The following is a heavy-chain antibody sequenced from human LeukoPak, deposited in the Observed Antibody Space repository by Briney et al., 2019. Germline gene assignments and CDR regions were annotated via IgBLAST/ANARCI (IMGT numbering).Heavy chain of an antibody. CDR3: ARDVSLDF. J-gene: IGHJ4*02. CDR2: ISTDNSYR. Sequence: GGSLRLSCAASGFSLSSYSMNWIRQAPGKGLGWVSSISTDNSYRHYADSVKGRFTISRDNPKNSLYLQMNTLRAEDTAVYYCARDVSLDFWGQGTLVTVSS. CDR1: GFSLSSYS. V-gene: IGHV3-21*06.